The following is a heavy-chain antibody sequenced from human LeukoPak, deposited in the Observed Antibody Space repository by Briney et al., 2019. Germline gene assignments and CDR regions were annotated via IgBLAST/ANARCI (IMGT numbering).Heavy chain of an antibody. CDR2: ISSSGTTI. J-gene: IGHJ4*02. CDR3: ASGRPFDY. D-gene: IGHD1-1*01. CDR1: GFTFCTYE. Sequence: PGGSLRLSXAASGFTFCTYEMNWVRQTPGKGLEWVSHISSSGTTIYYADSVKGRFTISRDNAKNSLYLQMNSLRAEDTAVYYCASGRPFDYWGQGTLVTVSS. V-gene: IGHV3-48*03.